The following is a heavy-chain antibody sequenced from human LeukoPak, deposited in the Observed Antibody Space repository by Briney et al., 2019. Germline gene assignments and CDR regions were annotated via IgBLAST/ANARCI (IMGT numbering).Heavy chain of an antibody. D-gene: IGHD6-19*01. CDR3: AGQAMSPVAGMELQFDY. Sequence: SETLSLTCTVSGGSISSSSYYWGWIRQPPGKGLEWIGSIYYSGSTYYNPSLKSRVTISVDTSKNQFSLKLSSVTAADTAVYYCAGQAMSPVAGMELQFDYWGQGTLVTVSS. CDR2: IYYSGST. V-gene: IGHV4-39*01. CDR1: GGSISSSSYY. J-gene: IGHJ4*02.